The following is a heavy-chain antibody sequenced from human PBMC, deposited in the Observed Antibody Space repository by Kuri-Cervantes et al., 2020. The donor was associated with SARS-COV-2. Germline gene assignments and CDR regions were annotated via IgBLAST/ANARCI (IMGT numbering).Heavy chain of an antibody. D-gene: IGHD2-2*01. V-gene: IGHV4-59*01. CDR1: GGSISDYY. Sequence: SETLSLPCTVSGGSISDYYWSWIRQPPGKGLEWIGDIYYTGSTSYNPSLKSRVAISVDTSKVQFSQKLTSVTAADAAVYYCARDCSTADCKTFGYYWGRGTLVTVSS. CDR2: IYYTGST. CDR3: ARDCSTADCKTFGYY. J-gene: IGHJ4*02.